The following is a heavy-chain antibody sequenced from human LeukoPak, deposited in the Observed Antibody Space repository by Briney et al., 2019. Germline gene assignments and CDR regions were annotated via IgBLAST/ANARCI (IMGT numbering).Heavy chain of an antibody. V-gene: IGHV3-30*18. J-gene: IGHJ6*02. CDR2: ISYDGSNK. CDR3: AKSCGGTCYYYGMDV. CDR1: GFTFSNYG. D-gene: IGHD3-10*01. Sequence: GRSLRLSCAASGFTFSNYGMHWVRQAPGKGLEWVAVISYDGSNKYYADSVKGRFTISRDNSKNTLHLQLNSLRAEDTAVYYCAKSCGGTCYYYGMDVWGQGTTVTVSS.